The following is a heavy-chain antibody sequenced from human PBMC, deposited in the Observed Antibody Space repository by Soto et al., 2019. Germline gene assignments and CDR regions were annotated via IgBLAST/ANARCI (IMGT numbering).Heavy chain of an antibody. D-gene: IGHD2-2*01. V-gene: IGHV4-59*08. J-gene: IGHJ4*02. CDR1: GGSISSYY. Sequence: PSETLSLTCTVSGGSISSYYWSWIRQPPGKGLEWIGYIYFRGSTNYNPSLKSRVTISVDTSKNQFSLKLSSVTVADTAVYYCARHVVPAANYFAYWGQGTLVTVSS. CDR3: ARHVVPAANYFAY. CDR2: IYFRGST.